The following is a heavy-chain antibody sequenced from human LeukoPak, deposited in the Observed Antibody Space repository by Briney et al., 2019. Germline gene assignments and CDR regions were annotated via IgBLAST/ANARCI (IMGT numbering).Heavy chain of an antibody. Sequence: GASVKVSCKASRGTFSSYAISWLRQAPAQGLEWMGRIIPILGIANYAQKFQGRVTITADKSTSTAYMELSSLRSEETAVYYCARESDTAMVTYYWGQGTLVTVSS. CDR2: IIPILGIA. J-gene: IGHJ4*02. CDR3: ARESDTAMVTYY. CDR1: RGTFSSYA. V-gene: IGHV1-69*04. D-gene: IGHD5-18*01.